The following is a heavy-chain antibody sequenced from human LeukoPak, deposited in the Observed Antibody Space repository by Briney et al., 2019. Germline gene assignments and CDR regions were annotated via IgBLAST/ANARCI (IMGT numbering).Heavy chain of an antibody. V-gene: IGHV3-7*01. CDR2: INQDGSEK. CDR1: GFTFSSYA. J-gene: IGHJ4*02. Sequence: GGSLRLSCAASGFTFSSYAMNWVRQAPGKGLEWVASINQDGSEKYYLDSVKGRFTISRDNAKNSLYLQMNSLRDEDTAVYSCARDGVRDGLYFDRWGQGTLVTVSS. CDR3: ARDGVRDGLYFDR. D-gene: IGHD5-24*01.